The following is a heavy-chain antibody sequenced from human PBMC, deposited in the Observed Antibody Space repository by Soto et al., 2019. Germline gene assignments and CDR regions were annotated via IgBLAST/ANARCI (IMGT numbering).Heavy chain of an antibody. CDR1: GGSISSGGYS. D-gene: IGHD3-22*01. CDR2: IYHSGST. J-gene: IGHJ3*02. CDR3: ARLTEGDSSGLPDAFDI. V-gene: IGHV4-30-2*01. Sequence: PSETLSLTCAVSGGSISSGGYSWSWIRQPPGKGLEWIGYIYHSGSTYYNLSLKSRVTISVDRSKNQFSLKLSSVTAADTAVYYCARLTEGDSSGLPDAFDIWGQGTMVTVSS.